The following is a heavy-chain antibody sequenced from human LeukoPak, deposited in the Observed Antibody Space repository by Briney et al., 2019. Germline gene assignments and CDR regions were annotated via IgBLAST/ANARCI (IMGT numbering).Heavy chain of an antibody. J-gene: IGHJ4*02. D-gene: IGHD3-22*01. CDR3: AKRGVVTRVILVGFHKEAYYFDS. Sequence: GGSLRLSCAVSGITLSNYGMTWVRQAPGKGLEWVAGISDTGGRTNYADSVKGRFTISRDNPKNTLYLQMNSLRAEDTAVYFCAKRGVVTRVILVGFHKEAYYFDSWGQGALVTVSS. V-gene: IGHV3-23*01. CDR1: GITLSNYG. CDR2: ISDTGGRT.